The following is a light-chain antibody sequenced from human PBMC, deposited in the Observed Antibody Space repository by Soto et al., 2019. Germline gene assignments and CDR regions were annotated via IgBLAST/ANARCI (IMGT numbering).Light chain of an antibody. CDR3: AAWDDSLSGPL. CDR1: SSNIGTNY. CDR2: SND. V-gene: IGLV1-47*01. Sequence: QSVLTQSPSASGTPGQRVTISCSGTSSNIGTNYVYWYQQLPGTAPKVLIYSNDKRPSGVPDRFSGSKSGTSAPLAISGLRSEDEADYYCAAWDDSLSGPLFGGGTELTVL. J-gene: IGLJ2*01.